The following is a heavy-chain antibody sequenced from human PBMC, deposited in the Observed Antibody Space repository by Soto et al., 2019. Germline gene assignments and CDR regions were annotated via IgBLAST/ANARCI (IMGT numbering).Heavy chain of an antibody. D-gene: IGHD5-12*01. Sequence: VQLVQSGAEVKKPGASVKISCTASGISYTTYAIHWVRQAPGQGLEWMGWINAGNGDTRYSQRFQGRVTLTRDTSATSTYRDLTSLRFEDTSIYFFARAITGYVTWGQGTLVTVSS. CDR2: INAGNGDT. CDR3: ARAITGYVT. J-gene: IGHJ4*02. V-gene: IGHV1-3*01. CDR1: GISYTTYA.